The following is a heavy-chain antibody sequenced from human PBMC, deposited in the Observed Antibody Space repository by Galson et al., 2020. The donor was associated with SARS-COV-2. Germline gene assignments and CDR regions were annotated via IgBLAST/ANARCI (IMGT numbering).Heavy chain of an antibody. CDR3: ARRYTYGLSPYWYFDL. D-gene: IGHD5-18*01. V-gene: IGHV4-30-2*01. CDR2: IYHSGAT. Sequence: SETLSLTCAVSGGSISSGGYSWTWIRQAPGKGLEWIGYIYHSGATYYNPSLKSRLTISVDRSKNHLSLDLTSATAADTAVYYCARRYTYGLSPYWYFDLWGRGSLVTVSS. J-gene: IGHJ2*01. CDR1: GGSISSGGYS.